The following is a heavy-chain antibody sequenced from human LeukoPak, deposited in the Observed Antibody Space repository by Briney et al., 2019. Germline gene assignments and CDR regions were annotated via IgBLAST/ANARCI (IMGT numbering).Heavy chain of an antibody. V-gene: IGHV4-34*01. D-gene: IGHD3-10*01. Sequence: SETLSLTCAVYGGSFSGYYWSWIRQPPGKGLGWIGEINHSGSTNYNPSLKSRVTISVDTSKNQFSLKLSSVTAADTAVYYCARAPLTMVRSKGAFDIWGQGTMVTVSS. CDR2: INHSGST. CDR3: ARAPLTMVRSKGAFDI. J-gene: IGHJ3*02. CDR1: GGSFSGYY.